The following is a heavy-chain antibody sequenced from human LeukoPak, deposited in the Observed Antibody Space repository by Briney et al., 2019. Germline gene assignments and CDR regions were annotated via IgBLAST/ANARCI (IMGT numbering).Heavy chain of an antibody. J-gene: IGHJ4*02. D-gene: IGHD2-15*01. V-gene: IGHV3-33*01. CDR2: IWYDGSNK. CDR3: AREGVFCSGGSCYSSPLFDY. Sequence: GGSLRLSCAASGFTFSSYGMHWVRQAPGKGLEWVAVIWYDGSNKYYADSVKGRFTISRDNSKNTLYLQMNSLRAEDTAVYYCAREGVFCSGGSCYSSPLFDYWGQGTLVTVSS. CDR1: GFTFSSYG.